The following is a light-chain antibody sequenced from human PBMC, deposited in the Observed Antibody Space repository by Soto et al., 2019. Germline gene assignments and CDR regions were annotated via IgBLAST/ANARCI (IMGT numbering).Light chain of an antibody. Sequence: EIVLTQSPGTLSLSPGERATLSCRASQSVSSSYLAWYQQKPGQAPRLLIYGASSRATGIPDRFSGSGSGTDFTLTISRLEPKDFAVYYCQSSSTFGQGTKVEIK. CDR3: QSSST. CDR2: GAS. CDR1: QSVSSSY. V-gene: IGKV3-20*01. J-gene: IGKJ1*01.